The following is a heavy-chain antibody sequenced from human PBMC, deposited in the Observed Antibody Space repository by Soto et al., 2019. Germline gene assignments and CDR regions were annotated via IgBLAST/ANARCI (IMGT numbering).Heavy chain of an antibody. D-gene: IGHD2-8*02. CDR2: ISRSGSIV. CDR1: GFIFSGYE. V-gene: IGHV3-48*03. J-gene: IGHJ4*02. Sequence: GGSLRLSCAASGFIFSGYELNWVRQAPGRGLEWVSYISRSGSIVYYADSVKGRFTISRDNAKNSLYLQMNSLRAEDTAVYYCAREMGAGGLLYWCPGTLVTVSS. CDR3: AREMGAGGLLY.